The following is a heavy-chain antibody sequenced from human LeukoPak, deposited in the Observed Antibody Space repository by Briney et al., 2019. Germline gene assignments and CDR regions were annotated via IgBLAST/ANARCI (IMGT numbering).Heavy chain of an antibody. CDR2: ISANNM. J-gene: IGHJ4*02. V-gene: IGHV3-48*01. Sequence: PGGSLRLSCAASGFTFSSYSMNWVRQAPGKGLEWISYISANNMDYADSVKGRFTISIDNAKNSLYLQMNSLRAEDTAVYYCARSDYWGQGTLVTVSS. CDR3: ARSDY. CDR1: GFTFSSYS.